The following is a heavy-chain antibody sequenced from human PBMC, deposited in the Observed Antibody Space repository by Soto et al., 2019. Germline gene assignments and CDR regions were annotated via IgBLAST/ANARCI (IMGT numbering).Heavy chain of an antibody. V-gene: IGHV1-69*13. D-gene: IGHD5-18*01. CDR3: ARVLRGYSYGIFDY. CDR1: GGTFSSYA. J-gene: IGHJ4*02. Sequence: SVKVSCKASGGTFSSYAISWVRQAPGQGLEWMGGIIPIFGTANYAQKFQGRVTITADESTSTAYMELSSLRSEDTAVYYCARVLRGYSYGIFDYWGQGTLLTVP. CDR2: IIPIFGTA.